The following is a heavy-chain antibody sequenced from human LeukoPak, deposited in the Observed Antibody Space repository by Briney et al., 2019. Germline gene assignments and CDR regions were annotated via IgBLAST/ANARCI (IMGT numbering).Heavy chain of an antibody. Sequence: SETLSLTCAVSGGSISSSYYWSWIRQPPGKGLEWIGEINHSGSTNYNPSLKSRVTISVDTSKNQFSLKLSSVTAADTAVYYCARHWPVVDHCSSTSCHDAFDIWGQGTMVTVSS. V-gene: IGHV4-34*01. J-gene: IGHJ3*02. CDR1: GGSISSSYY. D-gene: IGHD2-2*01. CDR2: INHSGST. CDR3: ARHWPVVDHCSSTSCHDAFDI.